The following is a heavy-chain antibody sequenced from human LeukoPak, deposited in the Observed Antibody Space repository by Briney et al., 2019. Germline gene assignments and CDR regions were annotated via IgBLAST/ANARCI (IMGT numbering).Heavy chain of an antibody. CDR1: EYSFATYW. D-gene: IGHD1-26*01. CDR3: ARPLQGIVGATGFDY. Sequence: GESLKISCQGSEYSFATYWIAWLRQMPGKGLEWIGIIYPSDSDTRYSPSFQGQVTISADKSIKTAYLQWSSLKASDTAVYYCARPLQGIVGATGFDYWGQGTLVTVSS. CDR2: IYPSDSDT. J-gene: IGHJ4*02. V-gene: IGHV5-51*01.